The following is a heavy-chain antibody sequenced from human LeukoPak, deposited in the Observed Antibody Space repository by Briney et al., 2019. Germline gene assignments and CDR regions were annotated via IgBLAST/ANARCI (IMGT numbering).Heavy chain of an antibody. CDR2: ISDYSGNT. CDR1: GYSLSSNG. D-gene: IGHD4-4*01. J-gene: IGHJ4*02. Sequence: ASVKVSCKASGYSLSSNGISWARQAPGQGLEWMGRISDYSGNTKYAQNFQDRVTLTTDRSTNTAYMELRSLRSDDTAVYYCAREGATDYYFDPWGQGTLVTVSS. CDR3: AREGATDYYFDP. V-gene: IGHV1-18*01.